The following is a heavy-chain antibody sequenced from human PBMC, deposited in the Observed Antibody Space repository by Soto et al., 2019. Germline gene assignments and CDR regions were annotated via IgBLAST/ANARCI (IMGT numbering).Heavy chain of an antibody. J-gene: IGHJ4*02. CDR2: ISGRGDST. V-gene: IGHV3-23*01. D-gene: IGHD6-6*01. CDR3: AKDIGAARVFDY. CDR1: GFDFSAYA. Sequence: GGSLRLSCAASGFDFSAYAMSWVRQAPGKGPEWVSAISGRGDSTDYADSVRGRFTISRDNSKNTLYLQMNSLRVEDTAVYYCAKDIGAARVFDYCGQGILVTVSS.